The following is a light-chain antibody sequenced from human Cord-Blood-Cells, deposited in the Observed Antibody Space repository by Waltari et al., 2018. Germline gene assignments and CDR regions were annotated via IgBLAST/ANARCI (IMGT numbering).Light chain of an antibody. CDR1: SSDVGGYNY. CDR2: DVS. Sequence: QSALTQPASVSGSPGQSLTISCTGTSSDVGGYNYVPWYQQHPGKAPKLMIYDVSKRPSGVSKRFSGSKTGNTDSLTISGLQAEDEADYYCSSYTSSSTWVFGGGTKLTIL. V-gene: IGLV2-14*01. J-gene: IGLJ3*02. CDR3: SSYTSSSTWV.